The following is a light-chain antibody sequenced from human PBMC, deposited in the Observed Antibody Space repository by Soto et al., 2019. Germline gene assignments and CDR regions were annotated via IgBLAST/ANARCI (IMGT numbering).Light chain of an antibody. CDR3: QQYGSSPGT. CDR2: GAS. V-gene: IGKV3-20*01. J-gene: IGKJ1*01. CDR1: QSVSSNY. Sequence: EIVLTQSPGTLSLSPGERATLSCRASQSVSSNYLVWYQQKPGQAPRLLMYGASSRASGIADRFSGSGSGTDFTLTISRLEPEDFAVYYCQQYGSSPGTFGQRTKVEI.